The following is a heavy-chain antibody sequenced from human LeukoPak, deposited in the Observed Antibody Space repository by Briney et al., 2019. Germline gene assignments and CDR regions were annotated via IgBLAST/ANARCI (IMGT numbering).Heavy chain of an antibody. CDR1: GFTFSSYA. D-gene: IGHD2-2*01. J-gene: IGHJ4*02. Sequence: GGSLRLSCAASGFTFSSYAMSWVRQAPGKGPEWVSAISGSGGSTYYADSVKGRFTISRDNSKNTPYLQMNSLRAEDTAVYYCAKTGGIVVKAARFDYWGQGTLVTVSS. CDR3: AKTGGIVVKAARFDY. V-gene: IGHV3-23*01. CDR2: ISGSGGST.